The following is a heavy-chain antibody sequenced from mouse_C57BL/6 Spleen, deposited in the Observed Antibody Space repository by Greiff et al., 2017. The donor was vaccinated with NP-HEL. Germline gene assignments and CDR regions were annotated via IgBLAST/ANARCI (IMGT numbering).Heavy chain of an antibody. J-gene: IGHJ4*01. CDR2: IDPSDSYT. CDR1: GYTFTSYW. D-gene: IGHD2-3*01. V-gene: IGHV1-69*01. Sequence: QVQLQQPGAELVMPGASVKLSCKASGYTFTSYWMHWVKQRPGQGLEWIGEIDPSDSYTNYNQKFKGKSTLTVDKSSSTAYMQLSSLTSEDSAVYYCARWLLRHAMDYWGQGTSVTVSS. CDR3: ARWLLRHAMDY.